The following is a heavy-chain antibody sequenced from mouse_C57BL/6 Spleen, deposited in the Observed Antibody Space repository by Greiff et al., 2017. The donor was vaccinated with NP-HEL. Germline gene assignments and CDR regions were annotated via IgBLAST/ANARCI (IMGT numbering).Heavy chain of an antibody. CDR1: GYAFSSYW. CDR3: ARGMGDDSFAY. Sequence: VQLQQSGAELVKPGASVKISCKASGYAFSSYWVNWVKQRPGKGLEWIGQIYPGDGDTNYNGKFKGKATLTADKSSSTAYMQLSSLTSEDSAVYFCARGMGDDSFAYWGQGTLVTVSA. D-gene: IGHD2-12*01. CDR2: IYPGDGDT. J-gene: IGHJ3*01. V-gene: IGHV1-80*01.